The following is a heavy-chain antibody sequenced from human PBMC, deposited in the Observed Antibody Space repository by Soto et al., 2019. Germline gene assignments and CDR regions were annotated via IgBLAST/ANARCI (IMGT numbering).Heavy chain of an antibody. CDR1: GFTFSSYA. D-gene: IGHD5-18*01. Sequence: QVQLVESGGGVVQPGRSLRLSCAASGFTFSSYAMHWVRQAPGKGLEWVAVISYDGSNKYYADSVKGRFTISRDNSKNTLDLQMNSLRAEDTAVYYCARERVDTAMVARYFDYWGQGTLVTVSS. CDR2: ISYDGSNK. V-gene: IGHV3-30-3*01. CDR3: ARERVDTAMVARYFDY. J-gene: IGHJ4*02.